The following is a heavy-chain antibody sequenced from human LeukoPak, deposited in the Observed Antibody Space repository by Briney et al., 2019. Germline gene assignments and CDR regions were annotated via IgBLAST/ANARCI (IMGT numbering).Heavy chain of an antibody. CDR1: GFTFSDSY. V-gene: IGHV3-11*05. J-gene: IGHJ4*02. D-gene: IGHD4-17*01. CDR2: ISGNSGDT. CDR3: AKDRNGDFAYYFDF. Sequence: GGSLRLSCAASGFTFSDSYMTWVRQAPGKGLEWLSYISGNSGDTNYADSVKGRFTISRDNAENSLYLQMSSLRAEDTAVYYCAKDRNGDFAYYFDFWGQGTLVTAPS.